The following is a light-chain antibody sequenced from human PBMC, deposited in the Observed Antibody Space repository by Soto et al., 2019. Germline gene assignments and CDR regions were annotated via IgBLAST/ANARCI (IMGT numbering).Light chain of an antibody. V-gene: IGKV1-39*01. CDR3: QQSYSTPYT. J-gene: IGKJ2*01. Sequence: DIPMTQSPSSLSASVGDRVTITCRASQSISSYLNWDQQKPGKAPKLLISAAFSLQSGVPSRFSGSGSGTDFTFTISSLQPEDFATYSCQQSYSTPYTFGQGTKLEIK. CDR1: QSISSY. CDR2: AAF.